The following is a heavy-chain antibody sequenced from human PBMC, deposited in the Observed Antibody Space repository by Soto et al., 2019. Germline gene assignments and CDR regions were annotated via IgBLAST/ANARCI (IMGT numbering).Heavy chain of an antibody. V-gene: IGHV1-46*01. CDR1: GYTFTSYY. Sequence: GASVKVSCKASGYTFTSYYMHWVRQAPGQGLEWMGIINPSGGSTSYAQKFQGRVTMTRDTSTSTVYMELSSLRSEDTAVYYCARDIGRELVHSRWFEPWGQGTLVTVYS. CDR3: ARDIGRELVHSRWFEP. J-gene: IGHJ5*02. CDR2: INPSGGST. D-gene: IGHD6-13*01.